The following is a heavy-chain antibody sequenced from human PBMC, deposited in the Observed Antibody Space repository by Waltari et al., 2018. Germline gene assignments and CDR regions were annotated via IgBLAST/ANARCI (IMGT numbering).Heavy chain of an antibody. V-gene: IGHV4-39*01. D-gene: IGHD5-12*01. J-gene: IGHJ3*01. CDR1: GVSITSNRHY. CDR2: MSYSGAT. CDR3: ATYIGASLGTAAFDV. Sequence: QVQVQASGPGLVKPSETLSLSCSVSGVSITSNRHYWGWIRQPPGQGLEWIGTMSYSGATYSSPSLKSRVTISRDTSENQLSLKLGSVTAADTAVYYCATYIGASLGTAAFDVWGQGTTVTVSS.